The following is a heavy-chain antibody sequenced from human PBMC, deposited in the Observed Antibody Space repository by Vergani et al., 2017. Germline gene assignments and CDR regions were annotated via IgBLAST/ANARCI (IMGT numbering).Heavy chain of an antibody. CDR1: GGTFSSYT. V-gene: IGHV1-69*08. J-gene: IGHJ3*02. D-gene: IGHD2-2*02. CDR2: IIPILGIA. Sequence: QVQLVQSGAEVKKPGSSVKVSCKASGGTFSSYTISWVRQAPGQGLEWMGRIIPILGIANYAQKFQGRVTSTADKSTSTAYMELSSLRSEDTAVYYCAREGADIVVVPAAIGGDAFDIWGQGTMVTVSS. CDR3: AREGADIVVVPAAIGGDAFDI.